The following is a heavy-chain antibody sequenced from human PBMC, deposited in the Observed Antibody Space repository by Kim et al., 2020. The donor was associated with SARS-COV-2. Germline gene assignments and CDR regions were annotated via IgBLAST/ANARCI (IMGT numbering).Heavy chain of an antibody. J-gene: IGHJ4*02. CDR3: AIGGAADYYGSGSWDY. CDR1: GGTFSSYA. D-gene: IGHD3-10*01. CDR2: IIPIFGTA. Sequence: SVKVSCKASGGTFSSYAISWVRQAPGQGLEWMGGIIPIFGTANYAQKFQGRVTITADESTSTAYMELSSLRSEDTAVYYCAIGGAADYYGSGSWDYWGQGTLVTVSS. V-gene: IGHV1-69*13.